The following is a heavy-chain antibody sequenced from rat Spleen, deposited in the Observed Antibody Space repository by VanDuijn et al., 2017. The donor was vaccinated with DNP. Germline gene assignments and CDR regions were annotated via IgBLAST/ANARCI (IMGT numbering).Heavy chain of an antibody. J-gene: IGHJ2*01. CDR2: IIYDGSKT. V-gene: IGHV5S10*01. CDR1: GFTFSDYN. D-gene: IGHD1-12*01. Sequence: EVQLVESGGGLVQPGRSLKLSCAASGFTFSDYNMAWVRQAPKKGLEWVATIIYDGSKTYYRDSVKGRFTISRDNAKSTLYLRMDSLRSEDTATYYCSTLNYYASLSGYFDYWGQGVMVTVSS. CDR3: STLNYYASLSGYFDY.